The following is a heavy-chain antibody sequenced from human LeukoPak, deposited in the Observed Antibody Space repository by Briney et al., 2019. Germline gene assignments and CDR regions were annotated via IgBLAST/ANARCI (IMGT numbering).Heavy chain of an antibody. V-gene: IGHV4-34*01. D-gene: IGHD6-19*01. CDR2: INHSGST. Sequence: SETLSLTCAVYGGSFSGYYWSWIRQPPGKGLEWIGEINHSGSTNYNPSLKRRVTISVDTSKNQFSLKLSSVTAADTAVYYCARGPSYSSGWYGYWGQGTLVTVSS. CDR3: ARGPSYSSGWYGY. CDR1: GGSFSGYY. J-gene: IGHJ4*02.